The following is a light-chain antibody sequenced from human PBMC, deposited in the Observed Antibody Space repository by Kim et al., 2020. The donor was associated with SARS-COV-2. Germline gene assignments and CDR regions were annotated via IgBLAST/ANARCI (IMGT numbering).Light chain of an antibody. CDR2: SDS. V-gene: IGLV3-21*04. CDR1: NIGNKS. CDR3: QVWDGNSAV. J-gene: IGLJ3*02. Sequence: SYELTQPTSVSVAPGRTARITCGRNNIGNKSVHWYQQKPGQAPVVVMYSDSDRPSGIAERFSGSNSGNTATLTISRIEAGDEADYYCQVWDGNSAVFGGGTQLTVL.